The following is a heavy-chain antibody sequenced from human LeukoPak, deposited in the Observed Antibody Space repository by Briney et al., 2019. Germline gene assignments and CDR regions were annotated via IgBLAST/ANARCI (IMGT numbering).Heavy chain of an antibody. V-gene: IGHV1-18*01. J-gene: IGHJ5*02. CDR3: ARNGRPDRITMIVGNWFDP. D-gene: IGHD3-22*01. CDR1: GYTFTSYG. CDR2: ISAYNGNT. Sequence: GASVKVSCKASGYTFTSYGISWVRQAPGQGLEWMGWISAYNGNTNYAQKLQGRVTMTTDTSTSTVYMELRSLRSDDTAVYYCARNGRPDRITMIVGNWFDPWGQGTLVTVSS.